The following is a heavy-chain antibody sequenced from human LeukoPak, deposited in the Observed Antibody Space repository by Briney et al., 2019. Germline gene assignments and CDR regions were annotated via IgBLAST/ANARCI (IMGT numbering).Heavy chain of an antibody. CDR2: IYYSGST. CDR3: ARVTGYMIEDYFDY. D-gene: IGHD3-9*01. V-gene: IGHV4-59*01. J-gene: IGHJ4*02. Sequence: SETLSLTCTVSGGSISSYYWSWIRQPPGKGLEWIGYIYYSGSTHYNPSLKSRVTISVDTSKNQFSLKLNSVTAADTAVYYCARVTGYMIEDYFDYWGQGILVTVSS. CDR1: GGSISSYY.